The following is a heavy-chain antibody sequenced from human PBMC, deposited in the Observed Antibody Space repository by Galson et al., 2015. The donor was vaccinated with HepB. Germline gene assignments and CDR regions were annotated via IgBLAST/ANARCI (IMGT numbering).Heavy chain of an antibody. D-gene: IGHD7-27*01. V-gene: IGHV3-21*01. Sequence: SLRLSCAASDFTFTTYTMNWVRQAPGKGLEWVSSISGNSDYIYYADSVKGRFTISRDNAKNSLYLQMNSLGAEDTAVYYCASESWGSFEFWGQGTLVTVSS. J-gene: IGHJ4*02. CDR2: ISGNSDYI. CDR1: DFTFTTYT. CDR3: ASESWGSFEF.